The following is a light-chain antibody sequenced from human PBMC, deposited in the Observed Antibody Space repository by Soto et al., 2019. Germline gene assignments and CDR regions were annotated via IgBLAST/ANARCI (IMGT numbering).Light chain of an antibody. J-gene: IGKJ2*01. V-gene: IGKV3-15*01. CDR1: QNVGRN. CDR2: GTS. Sequence: EIVMTQSPDTLSVSPGERATLSCRASQNVGRNVAWYQQRPGQAPRLLIHGTSTRAADIPARFSGSVSGTESELTINSRQLEDFVIYYCQQYNNWPPTSTFGQGTKLEMK. CDR3: QQYNNWPPTST.